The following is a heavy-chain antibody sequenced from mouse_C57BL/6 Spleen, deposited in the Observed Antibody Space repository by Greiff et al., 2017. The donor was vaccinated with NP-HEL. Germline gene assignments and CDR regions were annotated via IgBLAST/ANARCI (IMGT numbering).Heavy chain of an antibody. J-gene: IGHJ4*01. CDR2: INPSSGYT. D-gene: IGHD1-1*02. Sequence: VQLQQSGAELAKPGASVKLSCKASGYTFTSYWMHWVKQRPGQGLEWIGYINPSSGYTKYNQKFKDKATLTADKSSSTAYMQLSSLTYEDSAVYYGARGDYGNYYAMDYWGQGTSVTVSS. CDR3: ARGDYGNYYAMDY. CDR1: GYTFTSYW. V-gene: IGHV1-7*01.